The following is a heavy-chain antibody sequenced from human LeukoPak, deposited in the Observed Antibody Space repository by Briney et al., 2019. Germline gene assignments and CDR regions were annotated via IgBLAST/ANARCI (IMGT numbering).Heavy chain of an antibody. CDR1: GFTFGSYS. CDR3: ARTRGIAAAGKTRFDY. J-gene: IGHJ4*02. D-gene: IGHD6-13*01. V-gene: IGHV3-21*01. Sequence: GGSLRLSCAASGFTFGSYSMNWVRQAPGKGLEWVSSISSSSSYIYYADSVKGRFTISRDNAKNSLYLQMNSLRAEDTAVYYCARTRGIAAAGKTRFDYWGQGTLVTVSS. CDR2: ISSSSSYI.